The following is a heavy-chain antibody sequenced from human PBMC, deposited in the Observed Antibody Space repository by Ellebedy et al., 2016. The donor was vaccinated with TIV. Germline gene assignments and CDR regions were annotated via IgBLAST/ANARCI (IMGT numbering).Heavy chain of an antibody. D-gene: IGHD7-27*01. V-gene: IGHV3-30*02. CDR2: AHNDETYK. CDR1: GSIFNNYN. J-gene: IGHJ6*02. Sequence: GESLKISCAASGSIFNNYNLHWVRQAPGKGPEWVAIAHNDETYKFYADSVKGRFTVSRDNSGNTAYLHMSSLRVEDTAVYYCAKDLGFAMDVWGQGTTVTVSS. CDR3: AKDLGFAMDV.